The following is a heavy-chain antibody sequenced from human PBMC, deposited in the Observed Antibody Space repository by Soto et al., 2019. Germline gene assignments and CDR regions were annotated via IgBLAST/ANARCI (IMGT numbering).Heavy chain of an antibody. CDR1: GFSITNYA. CDR2: ISHDGDNQ. Sequence: QVHLVESGGGVVQPGRSLRLSCVASGFSITNYAVHWVRQAPGKGLEWVAVISHDGDNQNYAESVKGRFTISRDNSKNTLFLQMNSLRPEDTDVYYCARDLYVWGSYRPYGMDVWGQGTTVTVSS. V-gene: IGHV3-30-3*01. D-gene: IGHD3-16*02. CDR3: ARDLYVWGSYRPYGMDV. J-gene: IGHJ6*02.